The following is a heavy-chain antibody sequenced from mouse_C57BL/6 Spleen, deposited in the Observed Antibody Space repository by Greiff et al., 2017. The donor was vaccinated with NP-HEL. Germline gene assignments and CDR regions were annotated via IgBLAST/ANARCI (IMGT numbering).Heavy chain of an antibody. Sequence: QVQLQQPGAELVKPGASVKLSCKASGYTFTSYWMQWVKQRPGQGLEWIGEIDPSDSYTNYNQKFKGKATLTVDTSSSTAYMQLSSLTSEDSAVYYCARYDDWYFDVWGTGTTVPVSS. V-gene: IGHV1-50*01. D-gene: IGHD2-12*01. J-gene: IGHJ1*03. CDR2: IDPSDSYT. CDR3: ARYDDWYFDV. CDR1: GYTFTSYW.